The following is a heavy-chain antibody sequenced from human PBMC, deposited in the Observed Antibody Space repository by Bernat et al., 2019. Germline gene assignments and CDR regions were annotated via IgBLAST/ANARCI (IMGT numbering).Heavy chain of an antibody. CDR1: GFTITNYW. CDR2: INGDGSST. V-gene: IGHV3-74*01. CDR3: ATDKGYGMHV. Sequence: EVQLAESGGGSVQPGGSLSLSCAASGFTITNYWMHWVRQAPGKGLVWVSHINGDGSSTTYAGSVKGRFTISRDDAKNTAYLQMNSLRVEDTAVYYCATDKGYGMHVWGQGTTVTVSS. J-gene: IGHJ6*02.